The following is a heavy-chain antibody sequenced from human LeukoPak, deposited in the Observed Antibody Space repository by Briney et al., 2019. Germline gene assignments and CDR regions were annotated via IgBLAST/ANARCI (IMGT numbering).Heavy chain of an antibody. J-gene: IGHJ4*02. CDR3: ARSLSGSREY. V-gene: IGHV3-74*01. D-gene: IGHD5-24*01. Sequence: GESLKISCAASGFTLSDYWVHWVRQAPGKGLVWVSRINTNGGRTDYADSVKGRFTISRDNAKNTVSLQMNSLRAEDTAVYYCARSLSGSREYWGQGTRVTVSS. CDR2: INTNGGRT. CDR1: GFTLSDYW.